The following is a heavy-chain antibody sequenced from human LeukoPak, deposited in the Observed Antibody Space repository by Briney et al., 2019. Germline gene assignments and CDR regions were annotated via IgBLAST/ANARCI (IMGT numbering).Heavy chain of an antibody. V-gene: IGHV1-18*01. J-gene: IGHJ6*03. CDR1: GYTFTSYG. CDR2: ISAYIGNT. CDR3: ARVDPRAWYYYYYMDV. Sequence: ASVKVSCKASGYTFTSYGISWVRQAPGQGLEWMGWISAYIGNTNYAQKLQGRVTMTTDTSTSTAYMELRSLRSDDTAVYYCARVDPRAWYYYYYMDVWGKGTTVTVSS.